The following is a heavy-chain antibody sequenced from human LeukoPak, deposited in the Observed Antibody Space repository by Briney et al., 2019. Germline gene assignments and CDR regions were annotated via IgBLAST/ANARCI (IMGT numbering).Heavy chain of an antibody. CDR1: GFTFSRHG. V-gene: IGHV3-30*03. Sequence: GGSLRLSCAPSGFTFSRHGMHWVRQAPGKGLEWVAIVSNDGSRKYYAHSVEGRFTISRDNSKNTLYLQMDSLRAEDTAVYYCARDRAWNYFDYWGQGTLVTVSS. CDR3: ARDRAWNYFDY. CDR2: VSNDGSRK. J-gene: IGHJ4*02. D-gene: IGHD3-3*01.